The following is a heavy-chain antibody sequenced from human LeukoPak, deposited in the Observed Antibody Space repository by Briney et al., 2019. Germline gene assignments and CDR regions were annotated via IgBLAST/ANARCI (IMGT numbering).Heavy chain of an antibody. D-gene: IGHD3-22*01. Sequence: PSETLSLTCAVYGGSFSGYYWSWIRQPPGKGLEWIGEINHSGSTNYNPSLKSRVTISVDTSKNQFSLKLSSVTAADTAVYYCAREGRRSGYYPDYWGQGTLVTVSS. J-gene: IGHJ4*02. CDR2: INHSGST. V-gene: IGHV4-34*01. CDR1: GGSFSGYY. CDR3: AREGRRSGYYPDY.